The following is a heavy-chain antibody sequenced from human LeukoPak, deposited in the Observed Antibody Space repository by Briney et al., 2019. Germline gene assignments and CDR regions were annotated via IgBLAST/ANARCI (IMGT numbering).Heavy chain of an antibody. CDR2: INPSGGST. D-gene: IGHD5-24*01. J-gene: IGHJ4*02. V-gene: IGHV1-46*01. CDR1: GNTFTSYY. Sequence: ASVKVSCKAPGNTFTSYYMHWVRQAPGRGLEWMGIINPSGGSTNYAQKFQGRVTMTRDTSTSTVYMELSSLRSEDTAVYYCARYQSLEMATGGRYFDYWGQGTLVTVSS. CDR3: ARYQSLEMATGGRYFDY.